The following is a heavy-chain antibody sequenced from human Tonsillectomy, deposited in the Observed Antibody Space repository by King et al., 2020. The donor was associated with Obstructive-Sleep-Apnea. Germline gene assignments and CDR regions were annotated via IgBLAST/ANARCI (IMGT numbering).Heavy chain of an antibody. Sequence: QLVQSGGGVVQPGRSLRLSCAASGFTFSSYGIHWVRQAPGKGLEWVAVISYDGSNKYYADSVKGRFTLSRDNSKNTLYLQMNSLRAEDTAVYYCAKSEGNSGNPYYFDYWGQGTLVTVSS. J-gene: IGHJ4*02. V-gene: IGHV3-30*18. D-gene: IGHD3-10*01. CDR3: AKSEGNSGNPYYFDY. CDR2: ISYDGSNK. CDR1: GFTFSSYG.